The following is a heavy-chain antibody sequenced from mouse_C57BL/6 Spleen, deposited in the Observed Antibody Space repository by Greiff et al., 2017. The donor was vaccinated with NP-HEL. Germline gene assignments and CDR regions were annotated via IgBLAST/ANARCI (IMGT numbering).Heavy chain of an antibody. D-gene: IGHD2-3*01. Sequence: EVKLVESVAELVRPGASVKLSCTASGFNIKNTYMHWVKQRPEQGLEWIGRIDPANGNTKYAPKFQGKATITADTSSNTAYLQLSSLTSEDTAIYYCASPLYGYYDYFDYWGQGTTLTVSS. CDR2: IDPANGNT. J-gene: IGHJ2*01. CDR3: ASPLYGYYDYFDY. CDR1: GFNIKNTY. V-gene: IGHV14-3*01.